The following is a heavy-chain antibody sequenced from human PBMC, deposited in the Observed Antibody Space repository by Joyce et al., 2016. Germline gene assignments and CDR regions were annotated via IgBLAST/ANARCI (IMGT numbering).Heavy chain of an antibody. J-gene: IGHJ1*01. CDR2: LNPHGGAT. V-gene: IGHV1-2*05. CDR1: GYTFTDYY. Sequence: QVQLVQSGPEVRKPGASVKVSCKASGYTFTDYYLHWVRQAPGQGLEWLGRLNPHGGATTEAQKFQDRVTMTRDTSISTAYMELSGLTSNDTVVYYCARARTYGDPPEHWGQGTLVTVS. CDR3: ARARTYGDPPEH. D-gene: IGHD4-17*01.